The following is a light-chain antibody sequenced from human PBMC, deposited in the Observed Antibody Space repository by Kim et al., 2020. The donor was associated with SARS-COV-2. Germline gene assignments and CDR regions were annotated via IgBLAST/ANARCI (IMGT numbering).Light chain of an antibody. V-gene: IGLV2-23*02. CDR1: SSDVGSYNL. J-gene: IGLJ3*02. CDR2: EVS. CDR3: CSYAGSSTWV. Sequence: SITISCTGTSSDVGSYNLVSWDQQHPGKAPKIMIYEVSKRPSGVSNRFSGSKSGNTASLTISGLQAEDEADYSCCSYAGSSTWVFGGGTQLTVL.